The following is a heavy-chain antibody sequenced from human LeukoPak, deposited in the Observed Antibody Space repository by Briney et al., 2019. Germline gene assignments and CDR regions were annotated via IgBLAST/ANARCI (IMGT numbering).Heavy chain of an antibody. D-gene: IGHD3-16*01. CDR1: GGSISAYF. CDR3: ARDGGYGGFYNFDY. J-gene: IGHJ4*02. Sequence: PSETLSLTCTVSGGSISAYFWSWIRQPAGKGLEWIGRIYATGSTDFNPSLESRVTMSVDTSKNQFSLNLSSVTAADTAVYYCARDGGYGGFYNFDYWGQGTLVTVSS. CDR2: IYATGST. V-gene: IGHV4-4*07.